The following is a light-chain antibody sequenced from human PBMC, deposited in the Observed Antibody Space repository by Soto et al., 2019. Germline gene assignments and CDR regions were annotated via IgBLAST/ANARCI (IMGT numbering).Light chain of an antibody. Sequence: QSVLTQPPSASGTPGQRVTISCSGSTSNIGTNTVNWYQQLPGTAPKLLIYSDNQRPSGVPDRFSGSKSDTSASLAISGLQSDDGADYYCAAWDDSLSGWVFGGGTKLTVL. CDR2: SDN. CDR3: AAWDDSLSGWV. V-gene: IGLV1-44*01. J-gene: IGLJ3*02. CDR1: TSNIGTNT.